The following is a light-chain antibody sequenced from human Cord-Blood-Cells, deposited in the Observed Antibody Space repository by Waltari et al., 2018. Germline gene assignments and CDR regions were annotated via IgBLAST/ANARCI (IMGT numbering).Light chain of an antibody. CDR3: AAWDDSLNGVV. CDR1: SSNIGSST. Sequence: QSLLTQPPSASGTLGQRVTLSCSGSSSNIGSSTVHWSQQLPGTAPKLLIYSNNQRPSGVPDRFSGSKSGTSASLAISGLQSEDEADYYCAAWDDSLNGVVFGGGTKLTVL. CDR2: SNN. V-gene: IGLV1-44*01. J-gene: IGLJ2*01.